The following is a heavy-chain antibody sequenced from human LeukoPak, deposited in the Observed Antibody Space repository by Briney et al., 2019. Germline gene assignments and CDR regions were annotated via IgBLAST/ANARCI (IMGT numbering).Heavy chain of an antibody. CDR3: ARSFYDILIGYYQYFDY. CDR2: INSDGSST. J-gene: IGHJ4*02. V-gene: IGHV3-74*01. Sequence: GGSLRLSCAASGFTFSSYWMHWVRQAPGKGLVWVSRINSDGSSTSYADSVKGRFTISRDNSKNTLYIQMNSLRAEDTAVYYCARSFYDILIGYYQYFDYWGQGTLVTVSS. D-gene: IGHD3-9*01. CDR1: GFTFSSYW.